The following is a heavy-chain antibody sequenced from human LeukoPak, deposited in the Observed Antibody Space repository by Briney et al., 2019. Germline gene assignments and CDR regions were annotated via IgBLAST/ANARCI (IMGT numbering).Heavy chain of an antibody. Sequence: SETLSLTCTVSGGAISSYYWSWIRQPPGKGLEWIGNIYYSGSTIYNPSLESRVTISVDTSKNQFSLKLRSVTAADTAVYYCARSTTATPFWGYWGQGTLVTVSS. CDR2: IYYSGST. J-gene: IGHJ4*02. V-gene: IGHV4-59*08. CDR1: GGAISSYY. CDR3: ARSTTATPFWGY. D-gene: IGHD4-17*01.